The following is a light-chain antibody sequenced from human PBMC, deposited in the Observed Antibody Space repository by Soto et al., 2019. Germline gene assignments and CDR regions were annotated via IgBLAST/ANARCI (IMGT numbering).Light chain of an antibody. V-gene: IGKV1-39*01. CDR1: QSITRF. CDR2: AAS. J-gene: IGKJ5*01. CDR3: QQNYSPPPIT. Sequence: DIQMTQSPSSLSASVGDRVTITCRASQSITRFLNWYQQKPGKAPRLLIYAASNLQSGVPSRFSGSAYGTDFALTISSLQPEDFATYYCQQNYSPPPITFGQGTRLEIK.